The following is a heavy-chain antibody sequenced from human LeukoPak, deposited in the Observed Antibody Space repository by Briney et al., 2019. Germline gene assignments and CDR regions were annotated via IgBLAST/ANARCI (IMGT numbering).Heavy chain of an antibody. V-gene: IGHV3-7*03. CDR2: IKEDGSEK. CDR1: GFTFSSYK. CDR3: AKDHEKFDP. J-gene: IGHJ5*02. Sequence: PGGSLRLSCAASGFTFSSYKMNWVRQAPGKGLEWVANIKEDGSEKYYVDSVKGRFTISRDNPKNSVYLQMNSLRAEDTAVYYCAKDHEKFDPWGQGTLVTVSS.